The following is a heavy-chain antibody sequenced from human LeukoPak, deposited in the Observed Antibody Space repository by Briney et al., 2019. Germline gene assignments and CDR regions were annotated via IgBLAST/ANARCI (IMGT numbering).Heavy chain of an antibody. V-gene: IGHV4-61*02. CDR2: IYTSGST. D-gene: IGHD3-22*01. CDR1: GGSISSGSYY. CDR3: ACVTTADAFDI. J-gene: IGHJ3*02. Sequence: SETLSLTCTVSGGSISSGSYYWSWIRQPAGKGLEWIGRIYTSGSTTYNSSLKSRVTISLDTSKNHFSLKLSSVTAADTAVFFCACVTTADAFDIWGRGTMVTVSS.